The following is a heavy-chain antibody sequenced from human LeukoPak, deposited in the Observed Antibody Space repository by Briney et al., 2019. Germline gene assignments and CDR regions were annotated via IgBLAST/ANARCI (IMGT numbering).Heavy chain of an antibody. CDR3: ARVGITGTRVIDY. Sequence: PGGSLRLFCAASGFTFSSYGMHWVRQAPGKGLEWVAFIRYDGSNKYYADSVKGRFTISRDNSKNTLYLQMNSLRAEDTAVYYCARVGITGTRVIDYWGQGTLVTVSS. CDR1: GFTFSSYG. D-gene: IGHD1-20*01. J-gene: IGHJ4*02. CDR2: IRYDGSNK. V-gene: IGHV3-30*02.